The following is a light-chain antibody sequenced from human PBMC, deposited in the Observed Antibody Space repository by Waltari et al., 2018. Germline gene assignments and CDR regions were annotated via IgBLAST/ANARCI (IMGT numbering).Light chain of an antibody. CDR1: TGAVTSGHY. Sequence: QAVVTQEPSLTVSPGGTVTLTCGSSTGAVTSGHYPHWFQQKPGQAPRSLIYDSSNKHSWHPARFAGSLLGGKAARTVSGAEPEDEADYYCLLVDGGPWVFGGGTKLPVL. V-gene: IGLV7-46*01. J-gene: IGLJ3*02. CDR2: DSS. CDR3: LLVDGGPWV.